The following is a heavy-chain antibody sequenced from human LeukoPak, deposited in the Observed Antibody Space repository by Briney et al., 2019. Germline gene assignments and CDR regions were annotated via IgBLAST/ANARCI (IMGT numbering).Heavy chain of an antibody. V-gene: IGHV3-30*18. CDR3: AKDLDRWSTSYAFDI. CDR1: GFTFSSYG. Sequence: PGGSLRLSCAASGFTFSSYGMHWVRQAPGKGLEWVAVISYDGSNKYYADSVKGRFTISRDNSKNTLYLQMNSLRAEDTAVYYCAKDLDRWSTSYAFDIWGQGTMVTVSS. J-gene: IGHJ3*02. D-gene: IGHD2-2*01. CDR2: ISYDGSNK.